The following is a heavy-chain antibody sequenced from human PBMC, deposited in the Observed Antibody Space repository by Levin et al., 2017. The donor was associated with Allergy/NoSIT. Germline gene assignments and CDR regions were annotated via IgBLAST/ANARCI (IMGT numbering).Heavy chain of an antibody. V-gene: IGHV4-59*01. Sequence: SETLSLTCSVSGDSMRSYYWSWIRQPPGKGLEWIGYIYYSGSTNHNPSLKSRVTISVDTTKNQFSLKLSSVTAADTAVYYCARGYDFMFDFWGQGTLVTVSS. J-gene: IGHJ4*02. D-gene: IGHD3-3*01. CDR3: ARGYDFMFDF. CDR1: GDSMRSYY. CDR2: IYYSGST.